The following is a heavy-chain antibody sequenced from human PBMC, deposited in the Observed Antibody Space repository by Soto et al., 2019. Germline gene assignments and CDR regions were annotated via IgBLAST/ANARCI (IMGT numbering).Heavy chain of an antibody. V-gene: IGHV4-39*02. CDR2: IHYTGDT. Sequence: QLQLQESGPGLVKPSETLSLTCIVSGGSITSTNYYGGWIRQPPGKGLEWIGVIHYTGDTYYNPALKSRVTMSVDTSEDHFSLRLSSVTAADTAIYCCAGSRGTALLHYWGQGTLVTVSS. CDR1: GGSITSTNYY. D-gene: IGHD1-26*01. CDR3: AGSRGTALLHY. J-gene: IGHJ4*02.